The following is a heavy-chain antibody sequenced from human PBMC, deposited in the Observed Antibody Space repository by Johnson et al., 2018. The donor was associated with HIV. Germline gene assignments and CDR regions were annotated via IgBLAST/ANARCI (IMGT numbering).Heavy chain of an antibody. V-gene: IGHV3-66*02. J-gene: IGHJ3*02. D-gene: IGHD6-25*01. CDR1: GFTFSDYY. Sequence: VQLVESGGGLVKPGGSLRLSCAASGFTFSDYYMGWIRQAPGKGLEWVSVIYSGGSTYYADSVKGRFTISRDNSKNTLSLQMNSLRAEDSAVYYCASLAAQDAFDIWGQGTMVTVSS. CDR3: ASLAAQDAFDI. CDR2: IYSGGST.